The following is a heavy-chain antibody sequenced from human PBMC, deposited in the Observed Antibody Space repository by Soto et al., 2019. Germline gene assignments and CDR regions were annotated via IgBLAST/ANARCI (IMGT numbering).Heavy chain of an antibody. Sequence: GGSLRLSCAASGFTFSNYGMTWVRQAPWKGLEWVSGISGSGGSTYYADSVKGRFTISWDNSKNTLYLQMNSLRAEDTAVYYCAKGMELYSSGWFPFFDYWGQGTLVTVS. CDR3: AKGMELYSSGWFPFFDY. D-gene: IGHD6-19*01. J-gene: IGHJ4*02. V-gene: IGHV3-23*01. CDR1: GFTFSNYG. CDR2: ISGSGGST.